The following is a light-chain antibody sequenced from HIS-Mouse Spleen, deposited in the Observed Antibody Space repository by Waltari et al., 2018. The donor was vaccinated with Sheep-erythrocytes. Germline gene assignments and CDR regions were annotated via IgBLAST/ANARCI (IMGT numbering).Light chain of an antibody. CDR2: EVS. CDR3: QAWDSSTVV. Sequence: QSALTQPASVSGSPGQSITISCTGTSSDVGGYNYVSWYQQHPGKAPKLMIYEVSNRPSGVSNRFSGSTSGNTATLTISGTQAMDEADYYCQAWDSSTVVFGGGTKLTVL. CDR1: SSDVGGYNY. J-gene: IGLJ2*01. V-gene: IGLV2-14*01.